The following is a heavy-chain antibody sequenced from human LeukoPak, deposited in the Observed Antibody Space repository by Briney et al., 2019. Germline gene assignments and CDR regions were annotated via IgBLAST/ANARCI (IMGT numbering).Heavy chain of an antibody. D-gene: IGHD1-1*01. CDR2: AYYSGST. V-gene: IGHV4-39*07. Sequence: PSETLSLTCTVPGGPISSSSFYWGWIRQPPGKGLEWIGGAYYSGSTYYNPSLKSRVTISIDTSKNQFSLKLSSVTAADTAMYYCARAGNYEGAYWGQGTLVTVSS. CDR1: GGPISSSSFY. CDR3: ARAGNYEGAY. J-gene: IGHJ4*02.